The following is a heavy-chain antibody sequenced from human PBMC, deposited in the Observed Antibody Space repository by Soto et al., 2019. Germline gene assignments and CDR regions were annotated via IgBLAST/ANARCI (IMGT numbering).Heavy chain of an antibody. CDR1: GYTFTSYY. CDR3: ARVYCSGGSCYSIDY. J-gene: IGHJ4*01. CDR2: INPSGST. V-gene: IGHV1-46*03. Sequence: GASVKVSCKASGYTFTSYYMHWVRQAPGQGLEWMGIINPSGSTSYAQKFQGRVTMTRDTSTSTVYMELSSLRSEDTAVCYCARVYCSGGSCYSIDYWG. D-gene: IGHD2-15*01.